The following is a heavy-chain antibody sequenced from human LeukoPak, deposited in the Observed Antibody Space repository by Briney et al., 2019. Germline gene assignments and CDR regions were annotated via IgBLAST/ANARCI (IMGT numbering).Heavy chain of an antibody. CDR2: INPSSGAT. CDR3: ARGWQINSSGGFVDP. V-gene: IGHV1-2*02. J-gene: IGHJ5*02. D-gene: IGHD6-6*01. CDR1: GYGFTDYY. Sequence: ASLKASCQASGYGFTDYYVHWIRQAPGQGLEWMGWINPSSGATIYAQRFQGRVTMTRDTFTTTAYMEINSLVSDDTAVYYCARGWQINSSGGFVDPWGQGTLVTVSS.